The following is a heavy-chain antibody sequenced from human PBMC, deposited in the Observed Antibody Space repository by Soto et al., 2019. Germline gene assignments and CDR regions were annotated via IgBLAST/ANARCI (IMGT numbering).Heavy chain of an antibody. D-gene: IGHD6-13*01. Sequence: QVQLQESGPGLVKPSETLSLTCTVSGGSISSYYWSWIRQPPGKGLEWIGYIYFSGGTNYNPSLKSRVTLSVDTSKNQFSLKLSSVTAADTAVYYCARESRSWYGSIWDYWGQGTLVTVSS. V-gene: IGHV4-59*12. CDR2: IYFSGGT. CDR1: GGSISSYY. J-gene: IGHJ4*02. CDR3: ARESRSWYGSIWDY.